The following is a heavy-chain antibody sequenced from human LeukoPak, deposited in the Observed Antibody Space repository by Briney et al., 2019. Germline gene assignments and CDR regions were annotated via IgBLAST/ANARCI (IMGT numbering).Heavy chain of an antibody. J-gene: IGHJ5*02. CDR2: ISAYNGNT. CDR3: ARLGIAAAEGDWFDP. V-gene: IGHV1-18*01. CDR1: GYTFTSYG. D-gene: IGHD6-13*01. Sequence: ASVKVSCKASGYTFTSYGISWVRQAPGQGLEWMGWISAYNGNTNYAQKLQGRVTMTTGTSTSTAYMELRSLRSDDTAVYYCARLGIAAAEGDWFDPWGQGTLVTVSS.